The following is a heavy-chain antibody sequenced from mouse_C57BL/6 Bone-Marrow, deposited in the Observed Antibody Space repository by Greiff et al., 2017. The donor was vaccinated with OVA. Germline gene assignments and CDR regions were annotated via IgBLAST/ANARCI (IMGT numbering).Heavy chain of an antibody. J-gene: IGHJ3*01. CDR1: GFTFSSYA. V-gene: IGHV5-9-1*02. CDR3: TRETYSNFAY. D-gene: IGHD2-5*01. CDR2: ISSGGDYI. Sequence: EVKLMESGEGLVKPGGSLKLSCAASGFTFSSYAMSWVRQTPEKRLEWVAYISSGGDYIYYADTVKGRFTISRDNARNTLYLQMSSLKSEDTAMYYCTRETYSNFAYWGQGTLVTVSA.